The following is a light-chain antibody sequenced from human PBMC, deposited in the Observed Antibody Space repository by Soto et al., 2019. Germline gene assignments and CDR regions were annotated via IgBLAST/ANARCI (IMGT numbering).Light chain of an antibody. J-gene: IGKJ1*01. CDR3: QQYGNSPT. CDR1: QSVSSSY. V-gene: IGKV3-20*01. Sequence: EIVLTQSPGTLSLSPGERATLSCRASQSVSSSYLAWYQQKPGQAPRLLIYDTSSRATGIPDRFSGSKSGTDFSFTFIRLEPEDFAVYYCQQYGNSPTFGQGTKV. CDR2: DTS.